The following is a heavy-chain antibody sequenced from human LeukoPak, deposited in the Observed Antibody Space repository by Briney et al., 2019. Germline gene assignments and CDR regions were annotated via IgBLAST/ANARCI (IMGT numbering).Heavy chain of an antibody. Sequence: NPSETLSLTCTVSGGSISSSSYYWGWIRQPPGKGLEWIGSIYYSGSTYYNPSLKSRVTISVDTSKNQLSLKLSSVTAAGTAVYYCASDYCSGGSCYYDWGQGTLVTVSS. V-gene: IGHV4-39*01. CDR2: IYYSGST. D-gene: IGHD2-15*01. CDR3: ASDYCSGGSCYYD. CDR1: GGSISSSSYY. J-gene: IGHJ4*02.